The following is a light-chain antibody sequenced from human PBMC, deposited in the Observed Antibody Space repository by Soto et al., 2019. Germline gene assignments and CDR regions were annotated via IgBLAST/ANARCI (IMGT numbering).Light chain of an antibody. Sequence: EIVLTQSPVTLSLSPGERATLSCRASQSVSSYLAWYQQKPGQAPRLLIYDASNRATGIPARFSGSGSGTDFTLTISSLEPEDFAVYYCQHRSYWPLTFGGGTRVAIK. CDR2: DAS. J-gene: IGKJ4*01. CDR3: QHRSYWPLT. V-gene: IGKV3-11*01. CDR1: QSVSSY.